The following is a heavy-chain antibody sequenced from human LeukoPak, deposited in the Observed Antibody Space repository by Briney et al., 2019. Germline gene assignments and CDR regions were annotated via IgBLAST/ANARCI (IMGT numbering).Heavy chain of an antibody. Sequence: EASVKDSCEASRYTSTSYCKSWVPQTPQAGLEWMGRISAYNGNTNYAQKLQGRVTITTDTSTSTAYMELRSLRSDDTAVYYCARDRAGIFDYWGQGTLVTVSS. CDR2: ISAYNGNT. D-gene: IGHD6-19*01. J-gene: IGHJ4*02. CDR3: ARDRAGIFDY. CDR1: RYTSTSYC. V-gene: IGHV1-18*01.